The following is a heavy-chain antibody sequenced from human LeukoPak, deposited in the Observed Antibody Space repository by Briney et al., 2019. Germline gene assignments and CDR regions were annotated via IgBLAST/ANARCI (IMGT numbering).Heavy chain of an antibody. CDR1: EFTFSGYS. V-gene: IGHV3-48*01. J-gene: IGHJ6*03. CDR3: ARRGTAPYYYMDV. Sequence: RGSLRLSCVGSEFTFSGYSMNWVRQAPGKGLEWVAYISSGSGIIYYADSVKGRFTVSRDNAKNSLYLQRSSLRAEDTAVYYCARRGTAPYYYMDVWSKGTAVTVSS. CDR2: ISSGSGII.